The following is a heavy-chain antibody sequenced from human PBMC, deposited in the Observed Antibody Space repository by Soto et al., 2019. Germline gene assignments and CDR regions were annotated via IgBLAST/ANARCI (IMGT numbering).Heavy chain of an antibody. D-gene: IGHD6-13*01. CDR2: ISFDGSNK. CDR3: AKPKDSSSWYNAIDI. V-gene: IGHV3-30*18. Sequence: QVQLVESGGGVVQPGTSLRLSCAASRFTFSTYGMHWVRQAPGKGLEWVALISFDGSNKYFGDSVEGRFTISRDNSKNTLYLQMNSLRVEDTAVYYCAKPKDSSSWYNAIDIWGQGTKVTVSS. CDR1: RFTFSTYG. J-gene: IGHJ3*02.